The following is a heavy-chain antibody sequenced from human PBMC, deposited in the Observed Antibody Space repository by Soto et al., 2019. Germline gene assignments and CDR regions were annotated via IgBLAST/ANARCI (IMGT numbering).Heavy chain of an antibody. J-gene: IGHJ5*02. CDR3: AREHTFKDFPSDWFDP. Sequence: PSETLSLTCTVSGGSISSGDYYWNWIRRPPGKGLEWIGNIYYSGSTYYNPSLKSRVSISVDTSKNQFSLKLSSVTAADTAVYYCAREHTFKDFPSDWFDPWGQGILVTVSS. V-gene: IGHV4-30-4*01. CDR1: GGSISSGDYY. D-gene: IGHD3-3*01. CDR2: IYYSGST.